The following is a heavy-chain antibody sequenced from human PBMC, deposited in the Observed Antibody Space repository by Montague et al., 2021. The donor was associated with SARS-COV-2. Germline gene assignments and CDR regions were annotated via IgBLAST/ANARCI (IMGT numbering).Heavy chain of an antibody. CDR1: GGSIRNYH. J-gene: IGHJ6*02. D-gene: IGHD3-16*01. Sequence: SETLSLTCNVSGGSIRNYHWSWIRQPPGKGLEWIGRIYSSGSTNYNPSLKTRITLSVDTSKNQFSLRLNSVTAADTAVYFCAGNPGEYYGMDVWGQGATVTVSS. V-gene: IGHV4-4*07. CDR3: AGNPGEYYGMDV. CDR2: IYSSGST.